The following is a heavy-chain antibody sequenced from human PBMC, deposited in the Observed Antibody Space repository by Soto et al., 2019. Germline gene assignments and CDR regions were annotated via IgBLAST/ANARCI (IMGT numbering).Heavy chain of an antibody. CDR1: GFTFSDYY. CDR2: ISSSGSST. CDR3: ARRWSYSDYGGYAFDI. D-gene: IGHD4-17*01. J-gene: IGHJ3*02. V-gene: IGHV3-11*01. Sequence: PGGSLRLSCAASGFTFSDYYMSWIRQAPGKGPEWVSYISSSGSSTYYADSVKGRFTISRDNGKNSLYLQMNSLRAEDTAVYYCARRWSYSDYGGYAFDIWGQGTMVTVSS.